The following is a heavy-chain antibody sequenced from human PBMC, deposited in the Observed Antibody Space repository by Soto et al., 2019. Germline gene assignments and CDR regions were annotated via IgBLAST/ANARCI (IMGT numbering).Heavy chain of an antibody. CDR1: GGSISDYY. Sequence: SGTLSLTCTVSGGSISDYYWDWIRQPPGKGLEWIGYIYYSGSTNYNPSLKSRVTISLDRSKKQFSLDLTSVTAADTAVYYCAREGERYCTTGVCYIFDYWGQGTLFTGSP. D-gene: IGHD2-8*01. CDR3: AREGERYCTTGVCYIFDY. CDR2: IYYSGST. J-gene: IGHJ4*02. V-gene: IGHV4-59*01.